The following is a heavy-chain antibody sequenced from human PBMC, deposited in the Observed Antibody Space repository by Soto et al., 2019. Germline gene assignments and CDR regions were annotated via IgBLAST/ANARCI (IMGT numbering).Heavy chain of an antibody. J-gene: IGHJ4*02. D-gene: IGHD3-16*02. V-gene: IGHV3-15*01. CDR3: SLDLPFTFGGVISY. CDR2: IKSKIDGGTT. CDR1: GFTFSNAW. Sequence: PGGSLSLSCAASGFTFSNAWMSWVRQAPGKGLEWVGRIKSKIDGGTTDYAAPVKGRFTISRDDSENTLYLQMNSLKTEDTAVYYCSLDLPFTFGGVISYWGQGTMVPVSS.